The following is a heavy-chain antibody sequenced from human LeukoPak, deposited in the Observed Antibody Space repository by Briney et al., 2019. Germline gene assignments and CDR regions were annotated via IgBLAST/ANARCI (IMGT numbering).Heavy chain of an antibody. Sequence: SETLSLTCTVSGGSISSYYWSWIRQPPGKGLEWIGYIYYSGSTYYNPSLKSRVTISVDTSKNQFSLKLSSVTAADTAVYYCARGSVLEWLDGVYNWFDPWGQGTLVTVSS. V-gene: IGHV4-59*06. CDR2: IYYSGST. CDR3: ARGSVLEWLDGVYNWFDP. J-gene: IGHJ5*02. D-gene: IGHD3-3*01. CDR1: GGSISSYY.